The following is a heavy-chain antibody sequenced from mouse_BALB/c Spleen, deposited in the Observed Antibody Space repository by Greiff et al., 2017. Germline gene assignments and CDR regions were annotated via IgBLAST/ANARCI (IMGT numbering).Heavy chain of an antibody. CDR1: GFTFSNYW. V-gene: IGHV6-6*02. J-gene: IGHJ3*01. CDR3: TCDYDGTGFAY. D-gene: IGHD2-4*01. Sequence: DVMLVESGGGLVQPGGSMKLSCVASGFTFSNYWMNWVRQSPEKGLEWVAEIRLKSNNYATHYAESVKGRFTISRDDSKSSVYLQMNNLRAEDTGIYYCTCDYDGTGFAYWGQGTLVTVSA. CDR2: IRLKSNNYAT.